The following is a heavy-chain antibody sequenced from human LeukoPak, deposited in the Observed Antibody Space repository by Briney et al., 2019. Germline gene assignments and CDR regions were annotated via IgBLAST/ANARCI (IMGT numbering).Heavy chain of an antibody. CDR2: INPNSGGT. CDR3: ARSRSLGDAFDI. J-gene: IGHJ3*02. V-gene: IGHV1-2*02. Sequence: ASVEVSCKASGYTFTGYYMHWVRQAPGQGVEWMGWINPNSGGTNYAQKFQGRVTMTRDTSISTAYMELSRLRSDDTAVYYCARSRSLGDAFDIWGQGTMVTVSS. CDR1: GYTFTGYY.